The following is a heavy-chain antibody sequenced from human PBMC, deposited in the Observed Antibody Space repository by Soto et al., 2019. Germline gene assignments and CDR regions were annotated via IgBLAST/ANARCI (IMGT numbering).Heavy chain of an antibody. J-gene: IGHJ6*02. D-gene: IGHD6-13*01. Sequence: SGPTLVNPTQTLTLTCTFSGFSLSTSGMCVSWIRQPPGKALEWLALIDWDDDKYYSTSLKTRLTISKDTSKNQVVLTMTNMDPVDTATYYCARIRISSSWYYYYXMDVWGQGTTVTVSS. CDR3: ARIRISSSWYYYYXMDV. V-gene: IGHV2-70*01. CDR2: IDWDDDK. CDR1: GFSLSTSGMC.